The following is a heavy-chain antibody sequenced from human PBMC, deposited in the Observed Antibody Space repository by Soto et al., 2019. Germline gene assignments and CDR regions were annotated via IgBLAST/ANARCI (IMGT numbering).Heavy chain of an antibody. CDR1: GFTFSSYS. D-gene: IGHD3-10*01. CDR2: ISSSSSYI. CDR3: ARDLLDGMDV. V-gene: IGHV3-21*01. Sequence: EVQLVESGGGLVKPGGSLRLSCAASGFTFSSYSMNWVRQAPGKGLEWVSSISSSSSYIYYADSVKGRFTISRDNAKNSLYPQMNSLRAEDTAVYYCARDLLDGMDVWGQGTTVTVSS. J-gene: IGHJ6*02.